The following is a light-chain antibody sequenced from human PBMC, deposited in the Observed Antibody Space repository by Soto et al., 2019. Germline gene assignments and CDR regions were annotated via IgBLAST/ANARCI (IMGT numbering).Light chain of an antibody. Sequence: DIQMTQSPSSLSASVGDRVTITCRASQSITSYLNWYQQKPGKAPKFLIYTVSSLQSGVPSRFSGSGSGTDFTLTISCLQPEDFATYYCQRSYSIPLTSGPGTKVDI. V-gene: IGKV1-39*01. CDR3: QRSYSIPLT. CDR1: QSITSY. J-gene: IGKJ3*01. CDR2: TVS.